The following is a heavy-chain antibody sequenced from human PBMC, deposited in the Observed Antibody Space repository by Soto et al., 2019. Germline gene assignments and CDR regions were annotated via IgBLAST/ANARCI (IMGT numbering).Heavy chain of an antibody. CDR1: GFNFSSYA. Sequence: EVRLLESGGALVQPGGSLRLSCADSGFNFSSYAMSWVRQAPGKGLEWVSVITGSGGSTKYADSVIGRFTISRDNSKNTLFLQMNSLRAEDAAVYYCAKACYTDGWYQFYYWGQGALVTVSS. V-gene: IGHV3-23*01. CDR2: ITGSGGST. J-gene: IGHJ4*02. D-gene: IGHD2-2*02. CDR3: AKACYTDGWYQFYY.